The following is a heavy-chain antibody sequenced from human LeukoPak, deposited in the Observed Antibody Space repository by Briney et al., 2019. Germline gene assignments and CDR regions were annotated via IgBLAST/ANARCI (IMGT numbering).Heavy chain of an antibody. D-gene: IGHD2-2*01. CDR1: GFIFSSYW. V-gene: IGHV3-7*03. Sequence: GGSLRLSCTASGFIFSSYWMTWVRQAPGKGLEWVANIKQDGNEKYYVDSVKGRFTISRDNAQNSLYLQMNSLRADDTAVYYCARKLGYCTGASCYADYWGQGTLVTVSS. J-gene: IGHJ4*02. CDR2: IKQDGNEK. CDR3: ARKLGYCTGASCYADY.